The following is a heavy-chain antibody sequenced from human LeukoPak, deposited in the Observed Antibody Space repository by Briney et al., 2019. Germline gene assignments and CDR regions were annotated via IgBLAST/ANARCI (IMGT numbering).Heavy chain of an antibody. J-gene: IGHJ3*02. CDR1: GGSISSGSYY. Sequence: SETLSLTCTVSGGSISSGSYYWSWIRQPAGKGLEWIGYIYYSGSTNYNPSLKSRVTISVDTSKNHFALKLSSVTAADTAVYYCARVTGGRLAMFTFDIWGQGTMVTVSS. V-gene: IGHV4-61*10. CDR2: IYYSGST. D-gene: IGHD5-18*01. CDR3: ARVTGGRLAMFTFDI.